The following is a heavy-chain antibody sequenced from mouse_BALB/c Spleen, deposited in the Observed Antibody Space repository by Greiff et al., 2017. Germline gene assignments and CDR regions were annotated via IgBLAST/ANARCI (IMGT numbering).Heavy chain of an antibody. D-gene: IGHD1-1*01. CDR2: IYPYNGGT. V-gene: IGHV1S29*02. Sequence: EVQLQQSGPELVKPGASVKISCKASGYTFTDYNMHWVKQSHGKSLEWIGYIYPYNGGTGYNQKFKSKATLTVDNSSSTAYMELRSLTSEDSAVYYCASSLYYYGSSWFAYWGQGTLVTVSA. J-gene: IGHJ3*01. CDR1: GYTFTDYN. CDR3: ASSLYYYGSSWFAY.